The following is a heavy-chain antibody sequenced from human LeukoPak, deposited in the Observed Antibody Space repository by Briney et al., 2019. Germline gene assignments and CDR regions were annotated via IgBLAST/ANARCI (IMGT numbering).Heavy chain of an antibody. D-gene: IGHD1-26*01. CDR3: VQWGSRTRTFDNWFDP. CDR1: GYTFTTYA. J-gene: IGHJ5*02. Sequence: APVKVSCKASGYTFTTYAMNWVRQAPGQGLEWMGWINTNTGNPTYAQGFTGRVVFSLDTSVTTTYLQISSLKAEDTAVYYCVQWGSRTRTFDNWFDPWGQGTLVTVSS. CDR2: INTNTGNP. V-gene: IGHV7-4-1*02.